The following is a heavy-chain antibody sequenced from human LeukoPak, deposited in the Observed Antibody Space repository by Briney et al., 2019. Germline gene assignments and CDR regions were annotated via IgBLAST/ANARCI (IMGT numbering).Heavy chain of an antibody. CDR3: TRHYDYVPPRD. CDR2: IYPGDSDT. D-gene: IGHD3-16*01. CDR1: GYSFTANW. Sequence: GESLKISCKGPGYSFTANWIGGVRQMPGKGLEWMGIIYPGDSDTRYSPSFQGQVTISADKSISTAYLQWSSLKASDTAMYYCTRHYDYVPPRDWGQGTLVTVSS. J-gene: IGHJ4*02. V-gene: IGHV5-51*01.